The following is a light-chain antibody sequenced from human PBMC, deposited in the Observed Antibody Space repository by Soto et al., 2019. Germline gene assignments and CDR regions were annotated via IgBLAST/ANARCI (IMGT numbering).Light chain of an antibody. CDR1: QSISSSY. J-gene: IGKJ5*01. CDR2: GAS. Sequence: EIVLTQSPGTLSLSPGERATLSCRASQSISSSYLAWYQHKPGQAPRLLIYGASARAIGIPDRFSGSGSGTDFTLTISRLEPEDFAVYYCQQYGSSPITFGQGTRLEIE. V-gene: IGKV3-20*01. CDR3: QQYGSSPIT.